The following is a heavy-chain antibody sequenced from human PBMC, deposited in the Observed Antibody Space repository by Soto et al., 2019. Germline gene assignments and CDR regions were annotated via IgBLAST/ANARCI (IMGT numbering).Heavy chain of an antibody. CDR1: GFTPSSYS. CDR2: VSASGDTA. J-gene: IGHJ4*02. Sequence: GGSLRLSCAASGFTPSSYSMNWVRQAPGKGLEWVSYVSASGDTAFYADSVKGRFTISRDNAKNSLFLLMNSLRAEDTAVYYCARDHSFIYGGVNFDYWGQGTLVTVSS. V-gene: IGHV3-48*04. D-gene: IGHD3-16*01. CDR3: ARDHSFIYGGVNFDY.